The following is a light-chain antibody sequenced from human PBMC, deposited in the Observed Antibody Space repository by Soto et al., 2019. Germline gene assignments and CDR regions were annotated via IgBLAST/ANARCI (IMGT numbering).Light chain of an antibody. J-gene: IGKJ4*01. Sequence: EIVFTQSPATLSLSPGERATLSCRASQGVSSYLAWYQQKPGQAPRLLIYDASNRATGIPARFSGSGPGTDFTLTISSLEXEDFAVYYCQQRSNWHPGLTFGGGTKVDIK. CDR2: DAS. CDR1: QGVSSY. CDR3: QQRSNWHPGLT. V-gene: IGKV3D-11*01.